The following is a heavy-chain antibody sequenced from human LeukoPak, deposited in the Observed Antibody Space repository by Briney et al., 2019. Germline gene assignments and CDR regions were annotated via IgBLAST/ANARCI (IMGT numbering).Heavy chain of an antibody. CDR1: GGSITTTNW. Sequence: SGTLSLTCAVSGGSITTTNWWSWVRQPPGKGLEWIGEVHLSGATNYNLSLESRVSMSIDKSKNHLSLEVTSVTATDTAIYYCTRESGAFSPFGFWGQGTLVTVSS. D-gene: IGHD1-26*01. V-gene: IGHV4-4*02. J-gene: IGHJ4*02. CDR2: VHLSGAT. CDR3: TRESGAFSPFGF.